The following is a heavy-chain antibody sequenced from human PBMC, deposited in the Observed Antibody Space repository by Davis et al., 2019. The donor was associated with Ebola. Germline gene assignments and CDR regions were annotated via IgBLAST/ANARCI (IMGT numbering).Heavy chain of an antibody. CDR1: GYTFTSYY. CDR2: INPSGGGT. V-gene: IGHV1-46*03. Sequence: ASVKVSCKASGYTFTSYYMYWVRQAPGQGLEWMGIINPSGGGTTYAQKFQGRVAMTRDPSTSTVYVELSSLRSEDTAMYYCARGNRGGDILTGCFFDYWGQGTQVTVSS. D-gene: IGHD3-9*01. J-gene: IGHJ4*02. CDR3: ARGNRGGDILTGCFFDY.